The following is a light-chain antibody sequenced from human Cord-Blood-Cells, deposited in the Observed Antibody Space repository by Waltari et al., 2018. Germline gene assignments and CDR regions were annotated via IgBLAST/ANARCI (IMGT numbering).Light chain of an antibody. CDR3: QQYNNWLYT. Sequence: EIVMTQSPAPLSVSPGERATLSCRASQSVSSNLAWYQQKPGQAPRLLIYGASTRATGIPARFSGSGSGTEFTLTISSLQSEDFAVYYCQQYNNWLYTFGQGTKLEIK. CDR2: GAS. J-gene: IGKJ2*01. CDR1: QSVSSN. V-gene: IGKV3-15*01.